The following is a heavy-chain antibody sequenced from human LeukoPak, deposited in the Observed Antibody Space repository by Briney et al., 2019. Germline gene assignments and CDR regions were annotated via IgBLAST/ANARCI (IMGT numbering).Heavy chain of an antibody. J-gene: IGHJ4*02. CDR2: INHSGST. D-gene: IGHD1-26*01. V-gene: IGHV4-39*07. CDR1: GGSISSSSYY. Sequence: PSETLSLTCTVSGGSISSSSYYWGWIRQPPGKGLEWIGEINHSGSTNYNPSLKSRVTISVDTSKNQFSLKLSSVTAADTAVYYCARGRGGSPDYWGQGTLVTVSS. CDR3: ARGRGGSPDY.